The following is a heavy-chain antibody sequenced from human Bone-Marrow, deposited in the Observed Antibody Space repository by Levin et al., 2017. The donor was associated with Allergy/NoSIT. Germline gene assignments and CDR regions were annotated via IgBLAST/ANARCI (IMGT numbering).Heavy chain of an antibody. CDR2: IKQDGSES. J-gene: IGHJ4*02. CDR1: GFTFSDYW. CDR3: ARSGGRGWDS. D-gene: IGHD6-19*01. V-gene: IGHV3-7*01. Sequence: GGSLRLSCAASGFTFSDYWMSWVRQAPGRGLEWVANIKQDGSESYYVDSVKGRFTFSRDNAKDSLYLQMNSLRAEDTAMYYWARSGGRGWDSWGQGTLVTVSS.